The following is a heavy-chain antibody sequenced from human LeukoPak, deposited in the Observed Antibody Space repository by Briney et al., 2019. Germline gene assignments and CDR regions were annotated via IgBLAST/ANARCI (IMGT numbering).Heavy chain of an antibody. CDR1: GFTFSSYW. CDR3: ARGTDYWFDP. V-gene: IGHV3-74*01. CDR2: INTDGSST. Sequence: GGSLRLSCVASGFTFSSYWMHWVRQTPGKGLVWVSRINTDGSSTSYADSVKGRFTISRDNAKNTLYLQMNSLRADDTAVYYCARGTDYWFDPWGQGTRVTVSS. J-gene: IGHJ5*02.